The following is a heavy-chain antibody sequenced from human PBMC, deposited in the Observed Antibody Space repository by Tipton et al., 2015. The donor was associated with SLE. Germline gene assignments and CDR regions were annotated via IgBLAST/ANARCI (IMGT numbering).Heavy chain of an antibody. D-gene: IGHD1-1*01. CDR1: GFTFRTYA. Sequence: SLRLSCAVSGFTFRTYAMSWVRQAPGKGLEWVSSISGGGGSTYYADSVKGRFTISRDNSKNTLYLQMNSLRAEDTAVYYCGHAPVYDIYYYYGMDVWGQGTTVTVSS. J-gene: IGHJ6*02. CDR2: ISGGGGST. CDR3: GHAPVYDIYYYYGMDV. V-gene: IGHV3-23*01.